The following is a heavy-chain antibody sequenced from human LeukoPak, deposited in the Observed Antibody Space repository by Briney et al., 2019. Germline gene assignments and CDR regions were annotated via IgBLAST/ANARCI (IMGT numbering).Heavy chain of an antibody. CDR2: IIPIFGTA. Sequence: ASVKVSCKASGGTFSNYAISWVRQAPGQGLEWMGGIIPIFGTAKYAQKVQGRVTMSTDESTSTAYMELSSLRSEDSAVYYCARQGGITVFGVAQHGGAFNIWGQGTMVTVSS. CDR1: GGTFSNYA. CDR3: ARQGGITVFGVAQHGGAFNI. J-gene: IGHJ3*02. V-gene: IGHV1-69*05. D-gene: IGHD3-3*01.